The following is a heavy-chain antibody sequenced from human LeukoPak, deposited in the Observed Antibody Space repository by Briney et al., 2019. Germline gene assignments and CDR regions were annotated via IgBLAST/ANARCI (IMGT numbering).Heavy chain of an antibody. D-gene: IGHD3-22*01. CDR2: ISGSGGNT. V-gene: IGHV3-23*01. CDR3: AKAGSGYYYLFDY. J-gene: IGHJ4*02. CDR1: GFTFSSYA. Sequence: PGGSLRLSCAASGFTFSSYAMSWVRQAPGKGLEWVSAISGSGGNTYNADSVRGRFTISRDNSQNTLYLQMNSLRAEDTAVYYCAKAGSGYYYLFDYWGLGTLVTVSS.